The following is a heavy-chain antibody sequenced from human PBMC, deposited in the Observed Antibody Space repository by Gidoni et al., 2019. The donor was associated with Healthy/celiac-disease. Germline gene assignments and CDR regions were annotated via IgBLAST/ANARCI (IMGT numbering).Heavy chain of an antibody. J-gene: IGHJ4*02. CDR1: GGSISSGSYY. D-gene: IGHD2-2*01. CDR3: ARIGYCSSTSCFPGD. CDR2: IYTSGST. V-gene: IGHV4-61*02. Sequence: QVQLQESGPGRVKPSQTLSLTCTVSGGSISSGSYYWSWIRQPAGKGLEWIGRIYTSGSTNYTPSLKSRVTISVDTSKNQFSLKLSSVTAADTAVYYCARIGYCSSTSCFPGDWGQGTLVTVSS.